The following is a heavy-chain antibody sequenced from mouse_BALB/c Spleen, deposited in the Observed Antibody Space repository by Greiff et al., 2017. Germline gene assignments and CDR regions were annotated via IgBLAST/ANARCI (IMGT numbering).Heavy chain of an antibody. V-gene: IGHV5-6*01. CDR1: GFTFSSYG. J-gene: IGHJ4*01. CDR2: ISSGGSYT. Sequence: EVQRVESGGDLVKPGGSLKLSCAASGFTFSSYGMSWVRQTPDKRLEWVATISSGGSYTYYPDSVKGRFTISRDNAKNTLYLQMSSLKSEDTAMYYCARHRTTVVADYAMDYWGQGTSVTVSS. CDR3: ARHRTTVVADYAMDY. D-gene: IGHD1-1*01.